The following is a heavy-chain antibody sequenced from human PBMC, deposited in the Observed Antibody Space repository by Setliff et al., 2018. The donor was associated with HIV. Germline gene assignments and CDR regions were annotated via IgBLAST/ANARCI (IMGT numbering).Heavy chain of an antibody. J-gene: IGHJ4*02. V-gene: IGHV3-23*01. Sequence: GGSLRLSCAASGFTFSNFAMSWVRQAPGKGLERVSAIRGGGGKTDYADSVKGRFTISRDNSKNTLYLQMNSLRADDTAVYYCAKDRITGYYNFWSGPNFDYWGQGTLVTVSS. CDR3: AKDRITGYYNFWSGPNFDY. CDR1: GFTFSNFA. CDR2: IRGGGGKT. D-gene: IGHD3-3*01.